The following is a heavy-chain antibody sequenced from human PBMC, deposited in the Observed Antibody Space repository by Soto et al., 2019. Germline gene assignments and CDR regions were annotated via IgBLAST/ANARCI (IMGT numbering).Heavy chain of an antibody. CDR1: GFTFSSYS. CDR3: ARARNAAGSDS. CDR2: ISSSSSYI. D-gene: IGHD1-1*01. Sequence: PGGTLRLSCAASGFTFSSYSMNWVRQAPGKGKEWVSSISSSSSYIYYADSVKGRFTLSRDNANTSVYLQMDSLRAELSSVYYCARARNAAGSDSWGQGTLVTVS. V-gene: IGHV3-21*04. J-gene: IGHJ4*02.